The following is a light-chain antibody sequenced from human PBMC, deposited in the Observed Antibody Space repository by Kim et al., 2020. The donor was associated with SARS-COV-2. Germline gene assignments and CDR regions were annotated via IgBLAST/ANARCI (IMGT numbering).Light chain of an antibody. CDR2: ANN. CDR3: QSFDTSLSGFVL. V-gene: IGLV1-40*01. Sequence: QSVLTQPPSVSGAPGQRVTIYCTGSRSNIGAGFDVHWYQQLPGTAPKLRISANNSRPSGVPDRFSGSKSGTSVSLAITGLQAEDEADDYCQSFDTSLSGFVLFGGGTQLTVL. CDR1: RSNIGAGFD. J-gene: IGLJ2*01.